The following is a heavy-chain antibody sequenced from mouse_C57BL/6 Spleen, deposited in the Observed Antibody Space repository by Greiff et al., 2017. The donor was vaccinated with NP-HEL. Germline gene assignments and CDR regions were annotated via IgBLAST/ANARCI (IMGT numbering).Heavy chain of an antibody. CDR1: GYTFTDYY. CDR3: ARVRKDFDY. CDR2: INPNNGGT. J-gene: IGHJ2*01. Sequence: EVQLQQSGPELVKPGASVKISCKASGYTFTDYYMNWVKQSHGKSLEWIGDINPNNGGTSYNQKFKGKATLTVDKSSSTAYMELRSLTSEDSAVYYCARVRKDFDYWGQGTTRTVSS. V-gene: IGHV1-26*01.